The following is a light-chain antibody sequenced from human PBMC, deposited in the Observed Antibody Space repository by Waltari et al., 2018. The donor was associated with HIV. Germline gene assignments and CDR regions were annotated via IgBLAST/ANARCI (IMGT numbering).Light chain of an antibody. CDR2: SNI. Sequence: QSVLTQPPSASGTPGQRIIISCSGSTSNIGTNNVNWYQQLPGTTPRLLMHSNIHRPSGVPVRFSGARSGTSASLAISGLQSEDEADYYCSAWDASLGAWMFGGGTKLTVL. CDR3: SAWDASLGAWM. V-gene: IGLV1-44*01. J-gene: IGLJ3*02. CDR1: TSNIGTNN.